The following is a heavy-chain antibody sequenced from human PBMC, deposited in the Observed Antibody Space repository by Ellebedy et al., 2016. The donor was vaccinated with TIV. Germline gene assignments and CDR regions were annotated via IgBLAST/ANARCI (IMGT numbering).Heavy chain of an antibody. Sequence: SETLSLTCTASGCPINNYYWSWIRQLPGKGREGIGSIYYSGSTHYNPSFKSRVTISVDTSKSQFSLKLSSVTAADTAVYYCARTKAVAGTFCLDYWGQGTLVTVSS. CDR1: GCPINNYY. D-gene: IGHD6-13*01. CDR2: IYYSGST. J-gene: IGHJ4*02. V-gene: IGHV4-59*01. CDR3: ARTKAVAGTFCLDY.